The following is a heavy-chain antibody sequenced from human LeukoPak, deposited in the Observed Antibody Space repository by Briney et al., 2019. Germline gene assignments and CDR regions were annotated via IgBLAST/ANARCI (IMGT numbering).Heavy chain of an antibody. CDR2: IDHTGST. Sequence: PSETLSLTCTVSGDSISIYYWNWIRQPPGKGLEWIGYIDHTGSTNYNPSLNSRVTISRDTSTNHFSLKLSSVTAADTAVYYCARDMERVMITFGGPKRYFDLWGRGTLVTVSS. J-gene: IGHJ2*01. D-gene: IGHD3-16*01. CDR3: ARDMERVMITFGGPKRYFDL. V-gene: IGHV4-59*12. CDR1: GDSISIYY.